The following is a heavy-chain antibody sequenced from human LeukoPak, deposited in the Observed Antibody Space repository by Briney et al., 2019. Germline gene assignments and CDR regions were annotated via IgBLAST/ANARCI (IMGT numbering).Heavy chain of an antibody. CDR2: INWNGGST. V-gene: IGHV3-20*04. Sequence: RTGGSLRLSCAASGFTFSSYGMSWVRQAPGKGLEWVSGINWNGGSTSYADSVKGRFTISRDNAKNSLYLQMNSLRAEDTALYYCARDKLGEHPYFDYWGQGTLVTVSS. D-gene: IGHD7-27*01. CDR1: GFTFSSYG. CDR3: ARDKLGEHPYFDY. J-gene: IGHJ4*02.